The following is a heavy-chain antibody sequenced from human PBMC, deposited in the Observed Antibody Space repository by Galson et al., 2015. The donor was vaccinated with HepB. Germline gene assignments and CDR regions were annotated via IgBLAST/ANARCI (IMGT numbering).Heavy chain of an antibody. Sequence: LRLSCAASGFSFSYYWMHWVRQGPGKGLMWVSLINPDGSATTYADSVNGRFSISRDNAKNTLYLQINSLRAEDTAVYYCARGGYYNMDVWGQGTTVTVSS. CDR2: INPDGSAT. V-gene: IGHV3-74*03. J-gene: IGHJ6*02. CDR3: ARGGYYNMDV. CDR1: GFSFSYYW.